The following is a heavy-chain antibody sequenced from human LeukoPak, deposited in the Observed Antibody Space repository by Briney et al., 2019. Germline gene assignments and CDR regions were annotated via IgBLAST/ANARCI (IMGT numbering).Heavy chain of an antibody. V-gene: IGHV3-23*01. CDR3: AKEIRDDSSYYYYYMDV. J-gene: IGHJ6*03. CDR2: ISGSGGST. Sequence: AISGSGGSTYYADSVKGRFTISRDNSKNTLYLQMNSLRAEDTAVYYCAKEIRDDSSYYYYYMDVWGKGTTVTVSS. D-gene: IGHD1-1*01.